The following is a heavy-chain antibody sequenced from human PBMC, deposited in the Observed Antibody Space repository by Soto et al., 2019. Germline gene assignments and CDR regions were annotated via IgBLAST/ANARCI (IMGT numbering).Heavy chain of an antibody. Sequence: SVNVSCKASGGTFSSYAISWVRQAPGQGLEWMGGIIPIFGTANYAQKFQGRVTITADESTSTAYMELSSLRSEDTAVYYCARYQAAAANYYYYGMDVWGQWPTVTGSS. CDR2: IIPIFGTA. V-gene: IGHV1-69*13. D-gene: IGHD6-13*01. CDR3: ARYQAAAANYYYYGMDV. J-gene: IGHJ6*02. CDR1: GGTFSSYA.